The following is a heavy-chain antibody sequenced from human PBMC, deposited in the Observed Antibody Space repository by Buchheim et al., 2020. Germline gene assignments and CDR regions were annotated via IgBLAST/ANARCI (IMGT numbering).Heavy chain of an antibody. CDR3: ASSNYYDSSGYYTDY. D-gene: IGHD3-22*01. Sequence: VQLVQSGAEVKKPGESLKISCEASGYKFASYWIAWVRQMPGKGLEWMGIIYPDNSDTKYSPSFQGQVTISVDKSIDTAYLQWGGLKASDTAMYYCASSNYYDSSGYYTDYWGQGTL. CDR2: IYPDNSDT. J-gene: IGHJ4*02. V-gene: IGHV5-51*01. CDR1: GYKFASYW.